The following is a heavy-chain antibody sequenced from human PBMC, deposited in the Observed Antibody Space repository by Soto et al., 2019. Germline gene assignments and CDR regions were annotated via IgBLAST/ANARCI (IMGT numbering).Heavy chain of an antibody. J-gene: IGHJ3*02. CDR2: ISVYNGNT. CDR1: GYAFTSYG. D-gene: IGHD3-16*01. Sequence: QVQLVQSGAEVKKPGASVKVSCKASGYAFTSYGISWVRQAPGQGLEWMGWISVYNGNTNYAQKLQGRVTITTDTSTMTANRERRSVRSDYTAVYYCGGAPNGKGTLVTRYAIDIWGQGTMVTVSS. CDR3: GGAPNGKGTLVTRYAIDI. V-gene: IGHV1-18*04.